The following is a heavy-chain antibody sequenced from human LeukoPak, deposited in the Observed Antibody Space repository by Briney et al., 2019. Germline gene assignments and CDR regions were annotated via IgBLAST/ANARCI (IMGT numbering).Heavy chain of an antibody. CDR3: ARDHKVGAINFDY. D-gene: IGHD1-26*01. Sequence: GGSLRLSCAASGFTFSTYWMSWVRQAPGRGLEGVANIKQDGSETYYVDSLKGRFTISRDNAKNSLYLQLNSLRAEDTAVYYCARDHKVGAINFDYWGQGALVTVSS. CDR1: GFTFSTYW. V-gene: IGHV3-7*04. J-gene: IGHJ4*02. CDR2: IKQDGSET.